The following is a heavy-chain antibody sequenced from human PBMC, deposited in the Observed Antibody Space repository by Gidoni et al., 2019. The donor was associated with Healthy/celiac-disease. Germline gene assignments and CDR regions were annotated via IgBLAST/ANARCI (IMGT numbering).Heavy chain of an antibody. Sequence: EVQLLESVGGLVQPGGSLRLSCAASGFTFSRYAMSWVRQAPGKGVEWVSAISGSGGRTYYADSVKGRFTISRENYKNTLYLQMNSLRAEDTAVYYCAKEEWELLTYDYWGQGTLVTVSS. CDR3: AKEEWELLTYDY. V-gene: IGHV3-23*01. D-gene: IGHD1-26*01. CDR2: ISGSGGRT. CDR1: GFTFSRYA. J-gene: IGHJ4*02.